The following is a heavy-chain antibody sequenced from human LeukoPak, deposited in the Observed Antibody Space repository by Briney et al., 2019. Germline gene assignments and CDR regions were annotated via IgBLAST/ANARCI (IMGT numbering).Heavy chain of an antibody. CDR3: ARGRNYYDSSGRRGAFDI. D-gene: IGHD3-22*01. CDR1: GFNFRDAA. Sequence: GGSLRLSCAASGFNFRDAAMTWVRQAPGKGLEWVSLIGPVGDSPFYADSVKGRFTISRDNAKNSLYLQMNSLRAEDTALYYCARGRNYYDSSGRRGAFDIWGQGTMVTVSS. CDR2: IGPVGDSP. J-gene: IGHJ3*02. V-gene: IGHV3-23*01.